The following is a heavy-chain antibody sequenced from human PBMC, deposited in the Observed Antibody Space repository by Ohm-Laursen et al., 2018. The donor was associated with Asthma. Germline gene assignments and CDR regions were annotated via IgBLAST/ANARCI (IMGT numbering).Heavy chain of an antibody. CDR2: IYSGGST. CDR1: GFTVSSNY. J-gene: IGHJ4*02. Sequence: GSLRLSCAASGFTVSSNYMSWVRQAPGKGLEWVSVIYSGGSTYYADSVKGRFTISRDNSKNSLYLQMNSLRAEDTAVYYCARDRIVVVTAILDYWGQGTLVTVSS. CDR3: ARDRIVVVTAILDY. V-gene: IGHV3-53*05. D-gene: IGHD2-21*02.